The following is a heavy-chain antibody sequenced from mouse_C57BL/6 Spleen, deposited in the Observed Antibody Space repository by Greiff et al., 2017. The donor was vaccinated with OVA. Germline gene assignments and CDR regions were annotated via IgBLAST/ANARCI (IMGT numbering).Heavy chain of an antibody. J-gene: IGHJ3*01. CDR1: GYTFTDYN. CDR3: ASYSNYVFAY. CDR2: INPNNGGT. V-gene: IGHV1-22*01. Sequence: EVQLQESGPELVKPGASVKMSCKASGYTFTDYNMHWVKQSHGKSLEWIGYINPNNGGTSYNQKFKGKATLTVNKSSSTAYMELRSLTSEDSAVYYCASYSNYVFAYWGQGTLVTVSA. D-gene: IGHD2-5*01.